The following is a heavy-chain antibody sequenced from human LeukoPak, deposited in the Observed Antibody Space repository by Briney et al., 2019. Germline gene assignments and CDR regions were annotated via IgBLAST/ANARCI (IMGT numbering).Heavy chain of an antibody. D-gene: IGHD1-26*01. Sequence: GASVKVSCKTSGYTFTNFYMHWVRQAPGQGPEWMGIINPSGGNTGYAQKFQGRVTMTTDTSTSTAYMELRSLRSDDTAVYYCARTSSGSYPPYYGMDVWGQGTTVTVSS. CDR3: ARTSSGSYPPYYGMDV. CDR1: GYTFTNFY. CDR2: INPSGGNT. V-gene: IGHV1-46*01. J-gene: IGHJ6*02.